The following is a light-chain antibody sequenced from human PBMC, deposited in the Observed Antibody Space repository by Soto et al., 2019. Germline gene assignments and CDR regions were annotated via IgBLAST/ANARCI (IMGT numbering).Light chain of an antibody. CDR2: GAS. CDR3: QQYNIWPIT. Sequence: MTQYPNTLSVTGGELVTLSCRASQSVSTTLAWYQQQPGQAPRLLIYGASTRATGLPARFSGSGSGTEFTLTISSLQSEDFAVYYCQQYNIWPITFGQGRRLEV. V-gene: IGKV3-15*01. J-gene: IGKJ5*01. CDR1: QSVSTT.